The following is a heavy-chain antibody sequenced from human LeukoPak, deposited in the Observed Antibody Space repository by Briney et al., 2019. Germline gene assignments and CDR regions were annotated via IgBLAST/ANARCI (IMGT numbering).Heavy chain of an antibody. V-gene: IGHV5-51*01. CDR3: ARHAAYYYDSSGCFDY. J-gene: IGHJ4*02. CDR2: IYPGDSDT. CDR1: GYSFTSYW. D-gene: IGHD3-22*01. Sequence: AGESLKISCKGSGYSFTSYWIGWVRQMPGKGLEWMGIIYPGDSDTRYSPSFQGQVTISADKSISTTYLQWSSLKAADTAKYYCARHAAYYYDSSGCFDYWGQGTLVTVSS.